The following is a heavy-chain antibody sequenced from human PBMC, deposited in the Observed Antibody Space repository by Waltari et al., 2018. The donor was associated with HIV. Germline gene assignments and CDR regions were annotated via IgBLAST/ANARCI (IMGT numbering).Heavy chain of an antibody. J-gene: IGHJ4*01. CDR3: TTGRSSVVAAPPVQ. CDR2: IWSDGKTR. CDR1: GFIFSCFV. D-gene: IGHD6-19*01. V-gene: IGHV3-33*03. Sequence: VQVAESGGGVVQPGKSVRLSCAPSGFIFSCFVIHWVRQAPEKGLEWVAVIWSDGKTRFYEDSIKGRFSISRDNSNYSSSLQINRVTLADTAVYYCTTGRSSVVAAPPVQWGQGT.